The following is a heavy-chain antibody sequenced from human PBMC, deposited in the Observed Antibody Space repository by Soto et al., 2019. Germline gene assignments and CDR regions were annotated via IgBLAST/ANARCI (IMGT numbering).Heavy chain of an antibody. CDR2: MSYSGST. V-gene: IGHV4-39*01. CDR3: ARHRVPSVSDPIPGCFDS. Sequence: QLQLQESGPGLVKPSETLSLTCTVSGGSLSSSSSYWGWIRQPPGKGLEWIGSMSYSGSTYHNPSRKRRATLPVGTSQRRFSLKLTSATAADTAVYHCARHRVPSVSDPIPGCFDSWGQGILVTASS. CDR1: GGSLSSSSSY. J-gene: IGHJ4*02. D-gene: IGHD5-12*01.